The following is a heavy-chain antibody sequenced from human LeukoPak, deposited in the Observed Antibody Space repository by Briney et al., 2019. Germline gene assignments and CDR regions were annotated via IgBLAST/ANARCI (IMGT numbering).Heavy chain of an antibody. CDR2: IYPYDCGT. Sequence: GESLKISCKGAGYSFTSYWIGWVRQMPGKGLEWMGMIYPYDCGTRYSPSLQGQVTISADKSINTAYLQWSSLKASDTAMYYCARLVVYSGGWYFGYWGQGTLVTVSS. CDR1: GYSFTSYW. V-gene: IGHV5-51*01. CDR3: ARLVVYSGGWYFGY. J-gene: IGHJ4*02. D-gene: IGHD6-19*01.